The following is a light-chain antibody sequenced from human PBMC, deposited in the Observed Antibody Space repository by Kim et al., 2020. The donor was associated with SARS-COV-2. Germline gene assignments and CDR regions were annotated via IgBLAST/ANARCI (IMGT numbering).Light chain of an antibody. CDR2: DAS. Sequence: SLPTGENATLSGGASQNIGGELAWYQQKPGQVPRVLIYDASVRATGIPARFTGRGSGTEFTLTISNLQSKDFALYSCQQYAYWRTFGLRTRLEIK. CDR3: QQYAYWRT. J-gene: IGKJ5*01. CDR1: QNIGGE. V-gene: IGKV3-15*01.